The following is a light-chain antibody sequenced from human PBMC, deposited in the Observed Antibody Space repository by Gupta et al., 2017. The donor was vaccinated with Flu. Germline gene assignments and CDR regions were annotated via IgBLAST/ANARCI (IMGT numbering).Light chain of an antibody. Sequence: NVMTQSTDSLAVTLGERATINCESSQSVLSSSNNDNYVAWYQQKPGQPPKLLIYWASTRESGVPDRFSGSGSGTTFTLTTSGLQAEDVAVYYCQQYYSTPITFGQGTRLEIK. CDR1: QSVLSSSNNDNY. CDR2: WAS. J-gene: IGKJ5*01. V-gene: IGKV4-1*01. CDR3: QQYYSTPIT.